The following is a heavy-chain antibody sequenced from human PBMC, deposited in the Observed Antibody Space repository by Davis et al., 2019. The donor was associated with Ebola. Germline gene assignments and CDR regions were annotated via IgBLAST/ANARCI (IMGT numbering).Heavy chain of an antibody. V-gene: IGHV3-30*03. CDR2: MSYHESHT. D-gene: IGHD3-10*01. CDR1: AFNFGSYG. J-gene: IGHJ4*02. Sequence: PGGSLRLSCAAIAFNFGSYGMHWVRQAPGKGLEWVASMSYHESHTSYIDSVRGRFTISRDNSKNTLYLQMNSLRAEDTAVYFCARESCHNSGPYCTYFEVWGQGTQVTVSS. CDR3: ARESCHNSGPYCTYFEV.